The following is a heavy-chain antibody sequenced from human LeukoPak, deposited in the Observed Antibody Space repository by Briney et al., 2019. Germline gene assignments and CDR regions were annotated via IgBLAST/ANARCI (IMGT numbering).Heavy chain of an antibody. D-gene: IGHD5-18*01. Sequence: SSETLSLTCAVYGGSFSGYYWGWIRQPPGKGLEWIGEINHSGSTNYNPSLKSRVTISVDTSKNQFSLKLSSVTAADTAVYYYARLTLDTAMAPNWFDPWGQGTLVTVSS. CDR1: GGSFSGYY. CDR2: INHSGST. CDR3: ARLTLDTAMAPNWFDP. J-gene: IGHJ5*02. V-gene: IGHV4-34*01.